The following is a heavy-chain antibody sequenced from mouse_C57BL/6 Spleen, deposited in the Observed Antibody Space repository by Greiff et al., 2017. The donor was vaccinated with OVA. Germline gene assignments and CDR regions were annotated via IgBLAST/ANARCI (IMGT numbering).Heavy chain of an antibody. D-gene: IGHD2-1*01. CDR1: GYAFSSSW. V-gene: IGHV1-82*01. Sequence: QVQLQQSGPELVKPGASVKISCKASGYAFSSSWMHWVKQRPGQGLEWIGRIYPGDGDTNYTGKFKGTATLTADKSSSTAYMQLSSLTSVDSAVYFCASGGPYGRLFADWGKGTMVTVSA. J-gene: IGHJ3*01. CDR2: IYPGDGDT. CDR3: ASGGPYGRLFAD.